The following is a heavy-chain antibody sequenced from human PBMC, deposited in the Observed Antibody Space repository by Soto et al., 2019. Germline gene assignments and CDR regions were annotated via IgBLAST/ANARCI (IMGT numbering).Heavy chain of an antibody. CDR1: GGSISSSSYY. J-gene: IGHJ5*02. Sequence: QLLLQESGPGLVKPSETLSLTCTVSGGSISSSSYYWGWIRQPPGKGLEWIGNIYYRGSTYYSPSLMGRVTISVDTSRNQFALKLRSVTAPDTAVYACARLHIPGWFAPWGPGPLDTVSS. CDR3: ARLHIPGWFAP. V-gene: IGHV4-39*01. D-gene: IGHD2-21*01. CDR2: IYYRGST.